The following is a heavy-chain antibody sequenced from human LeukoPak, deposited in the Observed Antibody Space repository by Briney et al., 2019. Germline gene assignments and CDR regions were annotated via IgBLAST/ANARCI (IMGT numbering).Heavy chain of an antibody. CDR1: GFTFSSYS. V-gene: IGHV3-21*04. D-gene: IGHD2-15*01. CDR2: ISSSSSYI. CDR3: SGGLQLLHWFDP. Sequence: KAGGSLRLSCAASGFTFSSYSMNWVRQAPRKGLEWVSSISSSSSYIYYADSVKGRFTISRDNAKNSLYLQMNSLRAEDTAIYYCSGGLQLLHWFDPWGQGTLVTVSS. J-gene: IGHJ5*02.